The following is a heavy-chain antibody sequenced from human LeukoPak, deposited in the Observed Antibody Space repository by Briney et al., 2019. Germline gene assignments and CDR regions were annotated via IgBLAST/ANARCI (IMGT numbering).Heavy chain of an antibody. CDR2: INHSGST. V-gene: IGHV4-34*01. Sequence: SETLSLTCAVYGGSFSGYYWSWIRQPPGKGLEWIGEINHSGSTNYNPSLKSRVTISVDTSKNQFSLKLSSVTAADTAVYYCARKGGRYSSSWYAYWGQGTLVTVSS. D-gene: IGHD6-13*01. CDR1: GGSFSGYY. J-gene: IGHJ4*02. CDR3: ARKGGRYSSSWYAY.